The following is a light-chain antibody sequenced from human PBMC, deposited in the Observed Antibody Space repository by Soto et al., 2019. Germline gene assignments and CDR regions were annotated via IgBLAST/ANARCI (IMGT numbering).Light chain of an antibody. Sequence: QSALTQPASVSGSPGQSITISCTGTSNDVGGYNYVSWYQQHPGKAPKLMIYEVTHQPSGVSNRFSGSRSGNTASLTISGLLAEDEADYYCSSYISSNTYVFGVGTKLTVL. J-gene: IGLJ1*01. CDR1: SNDVGGYNY. CDR2: EVT. CDR3: SSYISSNTYV. V-gene: IGLV2-14*01.